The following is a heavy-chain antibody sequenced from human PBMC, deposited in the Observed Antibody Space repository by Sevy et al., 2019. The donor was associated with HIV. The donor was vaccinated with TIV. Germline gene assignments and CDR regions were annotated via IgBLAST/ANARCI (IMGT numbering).Heavy chain of an antibody. J-gene: IGHJ4*02. D-gene: IGHD3-9*01. CDR2: ISSSSSTI. CDR1: GFTFSSYS. CDR3: ARVGYDILTGASLDFDY. V-gene: IGHV3-48*02. Sequence: GGSLRLSCAASGFTFSSYSMNWVRQAPGKGLEWVSYISSSSSTIYYADSVKGRFTISRDNAKNSLYLQMNSLRDEDTAGYYCARVGYDILTGASLDFDYWGQGTLVTVSS.